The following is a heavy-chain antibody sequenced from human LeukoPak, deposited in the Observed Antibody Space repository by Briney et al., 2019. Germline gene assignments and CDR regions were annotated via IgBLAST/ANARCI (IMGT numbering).Heavy chain of an antibody. V-gene: IGHV1-18*01. D-gene: IGHD2-21*02. CDR3: ARDLGIVVVTAIPGY. CDR2: ISAYNGST. CDR1: GYTFTSYG. J-gene: IGHJ4*02. Sequence: ASVKVSCKASGYTFTSYGISWVRQAPGQGLEWMGWISAYNGSTNYAQKLQGRVTMTTDTSTSTAYMELRSLRSDDTAVYYCARDLGIVVVTAIPGYWGQGTLVTVSS.